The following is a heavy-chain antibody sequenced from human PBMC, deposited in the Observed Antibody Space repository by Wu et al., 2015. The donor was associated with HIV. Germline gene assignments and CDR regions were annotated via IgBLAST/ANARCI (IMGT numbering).Heavy chain of an antibody. J-gene: IGHJ4*02. CDR2: ISTYNGKT. CDR1: GGTFRNHA. CDR3: AVMVRGVIIRRYFDY. D-gene: IGHD3-10*01. Sequence: QVQLVQSGAEVKKPGSSVKVSCKASGGTFRNHAISWVRQAPGQGLEWMGWISTYNGKTDYTQKVQGRVTLTTDTSTSTAYMELRSLTSDDTAMYYCAVMVRGVIIRRYFDYWGQGTLVIVSS. V-gene: IGHV1-18*01.